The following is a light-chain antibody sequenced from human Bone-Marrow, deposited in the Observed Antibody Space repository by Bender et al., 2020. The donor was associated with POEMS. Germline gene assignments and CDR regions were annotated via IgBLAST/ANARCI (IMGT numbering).Light chain of an antibody. CDR1: SSDVGGYNY. CDR2: EVT. Sequence: QSVLTQPPSASGSPGQSVTISCTGTSSDVGGYNYVSWYQQHPGKGPKLMISEVTKRPSGVPDRFPGSRSGNTASLTVSGLQAEDEGDYYYSSDAGSRKWLFGTGTKLTVL. CDR3: SSDAGSRKWL. J-gene: IGLJ3*02. V-gene: IGLV2-8*01.